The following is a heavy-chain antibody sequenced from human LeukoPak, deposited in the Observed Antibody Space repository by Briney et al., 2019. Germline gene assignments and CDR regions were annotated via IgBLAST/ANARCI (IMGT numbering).Heavy chain of an antibody. D-gene: IGHD6-13*01. J-gene: IGHJ4*02. CDR2: ISSSGSTI. CDR3: ASSSSWYYFDY. Sequence: GGSLRLSCAASGFTFSDYYMSWIRQAPGKGLEWVSCISSSGSTIYYADSVKGRFTISRDNAKNSLYLQMNSLRAEDTAVYYCASSSSWYYFDYWGQGTLVTVSS. V-gene: IGHV3-11*04. CDR1: GFTFSDYY.